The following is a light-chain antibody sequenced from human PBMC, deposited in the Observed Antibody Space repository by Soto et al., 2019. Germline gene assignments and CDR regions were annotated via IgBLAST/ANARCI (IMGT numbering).Light chain of an antibody. J-gene: IGKJ4*01. CDR2: GAF. V-gene: IGKV3-15*01. Sequence: EIVMTQSPATLSVSPGETATHSCRASQSVSYNLAWYQQKPGQGPRLLIYGAFTRATGIPARFSGSGSGTDFTLTISSLQSEDFAVYYCQQYKNWPPLTFGGGTKVEIK. CDR3: QQYKNWPPLT. CDR1: QSVSYN.